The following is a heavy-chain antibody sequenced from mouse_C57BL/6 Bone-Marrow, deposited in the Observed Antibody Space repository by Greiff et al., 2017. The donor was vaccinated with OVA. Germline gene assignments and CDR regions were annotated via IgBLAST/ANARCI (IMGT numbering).Heavy chain of an antibody. Sequence: EVMLVESGGGLVKPGGSLKLSCAASGFTFSSYAMSWVRQTPEKRLEWVATISDGGSYTYYPDNVKGRFTISRDNAKNNLYLQMSHLKSEDTAMYYCARVRFSTTVVAFYWYFDVWGTGTTVTVSS. D-gene: IGHD1-1*01. CDR3: ARVRFSTTVVAFYWYFDV. CDR2: ISDGGSYT. CDR1: GFTFSSYA. J-gene: IGHJ1*03. V-gene: IGHV5-4*03.